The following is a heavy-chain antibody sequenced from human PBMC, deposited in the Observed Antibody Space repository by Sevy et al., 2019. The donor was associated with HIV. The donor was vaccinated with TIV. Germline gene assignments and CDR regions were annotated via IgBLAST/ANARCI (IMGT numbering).Heavy chain of an antibody. D-gene: IGHD2-15*01. J-gene: IGHJ3*02. CDR2: MNPNSGNT. CDR1: GYTFTSYD. Sequence: ASVKVSCKASGYTFTSYDINCVRQATGQGLEWMGWMNPNSGNTGYAQKFQGRVTMTRNTSISTAYMELSSLRSEDTAVYYCASGGGRHDAFDIWGQGTMVTVSS. V-gene: IGHV1-8*01. CDR3: ASGGGRHDAFDI.